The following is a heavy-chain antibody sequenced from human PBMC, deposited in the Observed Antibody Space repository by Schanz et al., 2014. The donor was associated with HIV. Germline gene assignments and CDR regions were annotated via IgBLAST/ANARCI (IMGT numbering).Heavy chain of an antibody. Sequence: QVQLQQWGAGLLKPSETLSLTCTVSGGSISGYYWSWIRQPPGKGLEWIGYIYDSGSTNYNPSLRRRLTISVDTSKNQFSLKLTSVTAADSAVYYCARSSGLTHFYFYGMDVWGQGTTVTVSS. V-gene: IGHV4-59*01. D-gene: IGHD3-9*01. CDR3: ARSSGLTHFYFYGMDV. CDR1: GGSISGYY. J-gene: IGHJ6*02. CDR2: IYDSGST.